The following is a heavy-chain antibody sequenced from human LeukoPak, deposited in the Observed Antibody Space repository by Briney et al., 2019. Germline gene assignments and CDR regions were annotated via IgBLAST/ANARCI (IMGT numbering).Heavy chain of an antibody. CDR3: ARVVYYGSGSPRVSYYFDY. CDR2: IYYSGST. D-gene: IGHD3-10*01. CDR1: GGSISSGDYY. J-gene: IGHJ4*02. V-gene: IGHV4-30-4*01. Sequence: SETLPLTCTVSGGSISSGDYYWSWIRQPPGKGLEWIGYIYYSGSTYYNPSLKSRVTISVDTSKNQFSLKLSSVTAADTAVYYCARVVYYGSGSPRVSYYFDYWGQGTLVTVSS.